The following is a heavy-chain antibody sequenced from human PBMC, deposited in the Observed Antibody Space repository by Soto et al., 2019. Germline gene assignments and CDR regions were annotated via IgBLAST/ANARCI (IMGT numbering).Heavy chain of an antibody. D-gene: IGHD1-26*01. J-gene: IGHJ4*02. CDR3: ATTRRWELLGIDY. CDR2: ISGSGGST. Sequence: GGSLRLSCAASGFTFSGYAMSWVRQAPGKGLEWVSAISGSGGSTYYADSVKGRFTISRDNSKNTLYLQMNSLRAEDTAVYYCATTRRWELLGIDYWGQGTLVTVSS. V-gene: IGHV3-23*01. CDR1: GFTFSGYA.